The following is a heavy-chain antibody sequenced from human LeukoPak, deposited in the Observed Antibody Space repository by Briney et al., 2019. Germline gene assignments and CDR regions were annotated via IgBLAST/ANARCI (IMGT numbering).Heavy chain of an antibody. V-gene: IGHV3-48*03. D-gene: IGHD5-18*01. J-gene: IGHJ4*02. CDR2: ISETGSTI. CDR1: GFIFRDLE. CDR3: VRGYTPDY. Sequence: PGGSLRLSCVASGFIFRDLEMHWVRQAPGKGLEWISFISETGSTIYYADSVTGRFTISRDNAKNSLYLQMDSLRDEDTALYYCVRGYTPDYWGQGALVTVSS.